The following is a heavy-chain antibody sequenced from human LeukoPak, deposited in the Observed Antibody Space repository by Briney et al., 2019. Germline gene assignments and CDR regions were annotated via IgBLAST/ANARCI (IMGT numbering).Heavy chain of an antibody. Sequence: SETLSLTCGVSGGSISNTNWWSWVPQPPGQGLEWIGEISLSGLTNYNPSLKSRVTVSLDKSKNHLSLNLTSVTAADTAVYYCSRENGAFSPFGYWGQGTLVTVPS. CDR2: ISLSGLT. D-gene: IGHD2-8*01. CDR3: SRENGAFSPFGY. V-gene: IGHV4-4*02. CDR1: GGSISNTNW. J-gene: IGHJ4*02.